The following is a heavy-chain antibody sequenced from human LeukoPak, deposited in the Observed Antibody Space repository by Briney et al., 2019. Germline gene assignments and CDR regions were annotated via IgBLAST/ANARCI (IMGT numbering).Heavy chain of an antibody. V-gene: IGHV4-59*01. CDR2: LSSVGGA. Sequence: SETLSLTCSVSGGSISSSFWSWIRQSPGEQLEHIAYLSSVGGATYNPSLRGRVIISRHTSKNQVSLNLTSVTAADTAVYFCARDRHAGSCSGSRCYPYYFDSWGQGTLVTVSS. J-gene: IGHJ4*02. CDR1: GGSISSSF. D-gene: IGHD2-15*01. CDR3: ARDRHAGSCSGSRCYPYYFDS.